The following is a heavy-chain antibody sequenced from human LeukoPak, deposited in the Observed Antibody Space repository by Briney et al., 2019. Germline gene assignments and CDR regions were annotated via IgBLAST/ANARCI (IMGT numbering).Heavy chain of an antibody. CDR2: ISGSGGST. CDR1: GFTFDDYG. Sequence: GGSLRLSCAASGFTFDDYGMSWVRQAPGKGLEWVSAISGSGGSTYYTDSVKGRFTISRDNAENSLYLQMNSLRAEDTAVYYCARDREPDAFDVWGQGTMVTVSS. J-gene: IGHJ3*01. V-gene: IGHV3-20*04. CDR3: ARDREPDAFDV.